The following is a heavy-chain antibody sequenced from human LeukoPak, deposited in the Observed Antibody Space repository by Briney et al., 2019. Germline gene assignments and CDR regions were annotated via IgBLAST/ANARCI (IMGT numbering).Heavy chain of an antibody. Sequence: GGSLRLSCAASGFPFSDSAIHWVRQASGKGLEWVGRIRDKGYGHATAYAASVKRRFTLSRDDSKNTAYQQMNSLKTEDTALYYCTTPNEGNWFDPWGQGTLVTVSS. D-gene: IGHD2-8*01. CDR3: TTPNEGNWFDP. V-gene: IGHV3-73*01. CDR1: GFPFSDSA. J-gene: IGHJ5*02. CDR2: IRDKGYGHAT.